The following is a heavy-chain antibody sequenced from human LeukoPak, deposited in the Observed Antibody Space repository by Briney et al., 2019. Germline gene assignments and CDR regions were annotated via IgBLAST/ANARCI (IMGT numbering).Heavy chain of an antibody. D-gene: IGHD2-2*01. J-gene: IGHJ4*02. Sequence: GGSLRLPCAPSGYTYRRYNMNWVRQAPDKGLECVTNISSSSSYIYYADSVKGRFTISRDNDKNSLYLQMNSLRAEDTAVYYCARAPVYFSSTSCYSPSGFDYWGQGTLVTVS. CDR3: ARAPVYFSSTSCYSPSGFDY. CDR1: GYTYRRYN. V-gene: IGHV3-21*01. CDR2: ISSSSSYI.